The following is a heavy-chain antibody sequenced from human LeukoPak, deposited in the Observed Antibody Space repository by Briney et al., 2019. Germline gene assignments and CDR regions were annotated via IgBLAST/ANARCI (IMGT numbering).Heavy chain of an antibody. V-gene: IGHV3-21*01. CDR1: GFTFSSYS. CDR3: ARDETYSGSYYYFDY. Sequence: GGSLRLSCAASGFTFSSYSMTWVRQAPGKGLEWVSSIYASGTNIYYADSVKGRFTISRDNAKNSLYLQMSGLRAEDTAVYHCARDETYSGSYYYFDYWGQGTLVTVSS. J-gene: IGHJ4*02. CDR2: IYASGTNI. D-gene: IGHD1-26*01.